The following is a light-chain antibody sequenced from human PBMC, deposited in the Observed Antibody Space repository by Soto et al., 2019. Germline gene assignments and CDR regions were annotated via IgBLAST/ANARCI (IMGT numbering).Light chain of an antibody. CDR2: NNN. CDR3: ASWDDRLNGWV. CDR1: SSNIGGNT. J-gene: IGLJ3*02. Sequence: QSVLTQPPSASATPGQRVTLSCSGSSSNIGGNTVSWYQHLPGTAPKLLIYNNNQRPSGVPDQISGSKSGTSASLAISGLQSDDEADYYCASWDDRLNGWVFGGGTKVTVL. V-gene: IGLV1-44*01.